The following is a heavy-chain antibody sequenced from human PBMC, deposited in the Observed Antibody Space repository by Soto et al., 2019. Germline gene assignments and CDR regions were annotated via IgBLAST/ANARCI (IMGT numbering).Heavy chain of an antibody. CDR1: GFTFSSYA. J-gene: IGHJ4*02. Sequence: GGSLRLSCAASGFTFSSYAMHWVRQAPGKGLEWVAVISYDGSNKYYADSVKGRFTISRDNSKNTLYLQMNSLRAEDTAVYYCARAPIVLVPAAMLEDYWGQGTLVTVSS. V-gene: IGHV3-30-3*01. CDR2: ISYDGSNK. D-gene: IGHD2-2*01. CDR3: ARAPIVLVPAAMLEDY.